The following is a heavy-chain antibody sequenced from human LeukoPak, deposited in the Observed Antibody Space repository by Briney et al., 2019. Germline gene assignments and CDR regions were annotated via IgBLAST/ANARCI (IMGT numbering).Heavy chain of an antibody. Sequence: SQTLSLTCTVSGGSISSGSYYWSWIRQPAGKGLEWIGRIYTSGSTNYIPSLKSRVTISVDTSKNQFSLKLSSVTAADTAVYYCARGGGSPSRTYYYYMDVWGKGTTVTVSS. CDR1: GGSISSGSYY. V-gene: IGHV4-61*02. CDR2: IYTSGST. J-gene: IGHJ6*03. CDR3: ARGGGSPSRTYYYYMDV.